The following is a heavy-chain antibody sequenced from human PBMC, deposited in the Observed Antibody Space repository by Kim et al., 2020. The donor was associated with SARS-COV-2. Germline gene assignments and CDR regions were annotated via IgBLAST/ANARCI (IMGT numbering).Heavy chain of an antibody. D-gene: IGHD3-10*01. Sequence: LKRRVTISVDRSKNQFSLKLSSVTAADTAVYYCARHSPYGSGSYIYPYDYWGQGTLVTVSS. V-gene: IGHV4-39*01. J-gene: IGHJ4*02. CDR3: ARHSPYGSGSYIYPYDY.